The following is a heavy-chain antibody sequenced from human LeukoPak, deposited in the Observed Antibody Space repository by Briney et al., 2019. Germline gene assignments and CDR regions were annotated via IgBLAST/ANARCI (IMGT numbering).Heavy chain of an antibody. CDR2: IWFDGSNR. Sequence: GGSLRLSCAASGFTFSSYGMHWVRQAPGKGLEWVALIWFDGSNRYYADSVRGRFTISRDIPKNTLYLQMNSLSAEDTAVYYCARDRIYYSDYWGQGTLVTVSS. CDR3: ARDRIYYSDY. CDR1: GFTFSSYG. V-gene: IGHV3-33*01. D-gene: IGHD1-14*01. J-gene: IGHJ4*02.